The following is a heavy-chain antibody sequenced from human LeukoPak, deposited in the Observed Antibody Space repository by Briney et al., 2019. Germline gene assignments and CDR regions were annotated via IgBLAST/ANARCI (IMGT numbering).Heavy chain of an antibody. Sequence: GKPLRLSCAASGLTFSDYVMHWVRQAPGKGLEWVAVKSYDGCKNYYADSVKGRFTISRDNSKNTLYLQLNTLRAEDTAVYYCAKGKDGFNYEDYWGQGTLVTVS. CDR2: KSYDGCKN. D-gene: IGHD5-24*01. CDR3: AKGKDGFNYEDY. V-gene: IGHV3-30-3*01. CDR1: GLTFSDYV. J-gene: IGHJ4*02.